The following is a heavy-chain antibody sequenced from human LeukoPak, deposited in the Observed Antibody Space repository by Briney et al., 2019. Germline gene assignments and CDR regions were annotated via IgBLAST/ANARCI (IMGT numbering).Heavy chain of an antibody. CDR1: GGSFSGYY. J-gene: IGHJ4*02. Sequence: SETLSLTCAVYGGSFSGYYWSWIRQPPGKGLEWIGEINHSGSTNYKPSLKSRVTISVDTSKNQFSLKLSSVTAADTAVYYCARRSITMTDWGQGTLVTVSS. CDR3: ARRSITMTD. CDR2: INHSGST. D-gene: IGHD3-22*01. V-gene: IGHV4-34*01.